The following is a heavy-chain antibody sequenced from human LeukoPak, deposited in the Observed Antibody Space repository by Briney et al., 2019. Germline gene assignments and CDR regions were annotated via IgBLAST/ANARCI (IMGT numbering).Heavy chain of an antibody. D-gene: IGHD3-22*01. V-gene: IGHV3-30-3*01. CDR1: GFSFSSYS. CDR3: ARDSGYYLDY. CDR2: ISYDGSNK. J-gene: IGHJ4*02. Sequence: PGRSLRLSWTASGFSFSSYSMHWVRQAPGKGLEWVAVISYDGSNKYYADSVKGRFTISRDNSKNTLYLQMNSLRAEDTAVYYCARDSGYYLDYWGQGTLVTVSS.